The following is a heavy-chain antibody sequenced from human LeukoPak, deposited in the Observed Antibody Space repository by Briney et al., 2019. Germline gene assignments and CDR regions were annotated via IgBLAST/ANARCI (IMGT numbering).Heavy chain of an antibody. CDR3: ARDLGTGSYYLDY. CDR1: GGSISSYY. D-gene: IGHD6-19*01. CDR2: IYYSGST. Sequence: SEILSLTCTVSGGSISSYYWSWIRQPPGKGLEWIGYIYYSGSTNYNPSLKSRVTISVDTSKNQFSLKLSSVTAADTAVYYCARDLGTGSYYLDYWGQGTLVTVSS. V-gene: IGHV4-59*01. J-gene: IGHJ4*02.